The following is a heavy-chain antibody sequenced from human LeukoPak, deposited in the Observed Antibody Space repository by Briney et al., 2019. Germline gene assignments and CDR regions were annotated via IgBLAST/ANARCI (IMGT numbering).Heavy chain of an antibody. V-gene: IGHV3-30-3*01. Sequence: PGGSLRLSCSGSGFTFSGYAMHWVRQAPGKGLEWVAVISYDANNKYYADSVKGRFTISRDNSKNTLYLQMNSLRAEDTAVYYCARGKATGTYYYYWGQGTLVTVSS. CDR3: ARGKATGTYYYY. CDR2: ISYDANNK. D-gene: IGHD3-10*01. CDR1: GFTFSGYA. J-gene: IGHJ4*02.